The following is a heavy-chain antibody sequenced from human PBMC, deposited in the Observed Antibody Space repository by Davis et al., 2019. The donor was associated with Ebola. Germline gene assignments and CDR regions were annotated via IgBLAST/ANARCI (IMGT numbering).Heavy chain of an antibody. D-gene: IGHD1-7*01. V-gene: IGHV1-18*01. CDR3: ARGGFSWKYVPSALEY. CDR1: GYTFTNSG. J-gene: IGHJ4*02. CDR2: ISTSNGNT. Sequence: ASVKVSCKASGYTFTNSGISWVRQAPGQGLEWMGWISTSNGNTNHAQKFQGRVTMTTDTSTTTAYMELRSLESDDTGLYYCARGGFSWKYVPSALEYWGQGTLITVSS.